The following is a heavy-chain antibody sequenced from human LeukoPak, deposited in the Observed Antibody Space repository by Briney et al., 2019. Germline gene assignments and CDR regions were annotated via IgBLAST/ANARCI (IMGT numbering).Heavy chain of an antibody. Sequence: ASVKVSCKASGYTFTSYGISWVRQAPGQGLEWMGWISAYNGNTNYAQKLQGRVTMTTDTSTSTAYMELRSLRSDDTAVYYCARDGTYCGGDCYWGFDYWGQGTLVTVSS. CDR1: GYTFTSYG. D-gene: IGHD2-21*02. J-gene: IGHJ4*02. V-gene: IGHV1-18*01. CDR3: ARDGTYCGGDCYWGFDY. CDR2: ISAYNGNT.